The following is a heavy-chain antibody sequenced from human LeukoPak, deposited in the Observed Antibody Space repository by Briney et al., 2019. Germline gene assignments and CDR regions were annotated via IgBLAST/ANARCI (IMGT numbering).Heavy chain of an antibody. CDR2: TSDSGGST. J-gene: IGHJ4*02. V-gene: IGHV3-23*01. CDR3: AKRGVVIRVILVGFHKEAYYFDS. CDR1: GLTLSNYG. Sequence: GGSLRLSCPVSGLTLSNYGMSWVRQAPGKGLEWVAGTSDSGGSTNYADSVKGRFTISRDNPKNTLYLQMNSLRAEDTAVYFCAKRGVVIRVILVGFHKEAYYFDSWGQGALVTVSS. D-gene: IGHD3-22*01.